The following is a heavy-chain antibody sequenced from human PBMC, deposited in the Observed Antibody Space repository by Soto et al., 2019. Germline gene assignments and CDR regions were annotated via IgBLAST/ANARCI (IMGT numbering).Heavy chain of an antibody. Sequence: SETLSLTCTVSGGSISSYYWSWIRQPPGKGLEWIGYIYYSGSTNYNPSLQSRVTISVDTSKNQFSLELSSVTAADTAVYYCARGIAVAGIRYFQHWGQGTLVTVSS. CDR1: GGSISSYY. CDR2: IYYSGST. V-gene: IGHV4-59*01. D-gene: IGHD6-19*01. J-gene: IGHJ1*01. CDR3: ARGIAVAGIRYFQH.